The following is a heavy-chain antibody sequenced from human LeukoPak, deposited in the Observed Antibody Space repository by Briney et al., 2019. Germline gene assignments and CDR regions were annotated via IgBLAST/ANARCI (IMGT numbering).Heavy chain of an antibody. D-gene: IGHD2-15*01. CDR1: GFTLSNYA. J-gene: IGHJ4*02. Sequence: GGSLRLSCAASGFTLSNYAMTWVRQAPGKGLEWVSTITGSGNDAYYADSVKGRFTISRDNSKNMLYLQMDSLRAEDTAVYYCAKGATGLRIVGDDWGQGTLVTVSS. V-gene: IGHV3-23*01. CDR3: AKGATGLRIVGDD. CDR2: ITGSGNDA.